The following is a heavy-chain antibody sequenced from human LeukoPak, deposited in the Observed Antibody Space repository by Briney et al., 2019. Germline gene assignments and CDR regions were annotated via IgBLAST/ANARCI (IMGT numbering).Heavy chain of an antibody. D-gene: IGHD4-23*01. V-gene: IGHV4-30-2*01. J-gene: IGHJ4*02. CDR1: GGSISSGGYS. CDR3: ARGYYGGNGGFDY. CDR2: IYHSGST. Sequence: SQTLSLTCAVSGGSISSGGYSWSWIRQPPGKGLEWIGYIYHSGSTYYSPSLKSRVTISVDGSKNQFSLKLSSVTAADTAVYYCARGYYGGNGGFDYWGQGTLVTVSS.